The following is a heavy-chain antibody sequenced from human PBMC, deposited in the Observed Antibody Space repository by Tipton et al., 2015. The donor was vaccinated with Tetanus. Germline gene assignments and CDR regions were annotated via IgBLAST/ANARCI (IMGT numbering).Heavy chain of an antibody. J-gene: IGHJ6*02. V-gene: IGHV4-4*07. CDR2: IYSSGST. D-gene: IGHD1-26*01. CDR3: ARDFRERSGTYFSFYCTMDV. CDR1: GGSLSTFC. Sequence: TLSLTCTVSGGSLSTFCWNWIRQPAGKGLEWIGRIYSSGSTNYNPSLKSRFTMSIDTSKNQISLELTCVTAADTAVYYWARDFRERSGTYFSFYCTMDVWGQGTTVTVSS.